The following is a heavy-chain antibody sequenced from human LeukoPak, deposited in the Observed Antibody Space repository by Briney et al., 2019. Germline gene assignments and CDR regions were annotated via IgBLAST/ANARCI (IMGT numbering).Heavy chain of an antibody. CDR3: ARVDEDGFDY. V-gene: IGHV4-34*01. J-gene: IGHJ4*02. CDR1: GGSFSGYY. D-gene: IGHD2-2*03. CDR2: INHSGST. Sequence: SETLSLTCAVYGGSFSGYYWSWIRQPPGKGLEWIGEINHSGSTNYNPSLKSRVSISVDTSKNQFSLKLNSVTAADTAVYYCARVDEDGFDYWGQGTLVTVSS.